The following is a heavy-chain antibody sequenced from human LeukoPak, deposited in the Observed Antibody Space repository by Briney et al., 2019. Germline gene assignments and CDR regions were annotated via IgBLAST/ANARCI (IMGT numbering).Heavy chain of an antibody. CDR2: IYYSGST. J-gene: IGHJ4*02. CDR3: ARVSSYYDSSGYYYLGLFDY. V-gene: IGHV4-61*01. CDR1: GYSISSGYY. Sequence: PSETLSLTCTVSGYSISSGYYWSWIRQPPGKGLEWIGYIYYSGSTNYNPSLKSRVTMSVDTSKNQFSLKLSSVTAADTAVYYCARVSSYYDSSGYYYLGLFDYWGQGTLVTVSS. D-gene: IGHD3-22*01.